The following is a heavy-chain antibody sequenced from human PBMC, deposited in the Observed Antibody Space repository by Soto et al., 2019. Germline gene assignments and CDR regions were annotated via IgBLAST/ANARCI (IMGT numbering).Heavy chain of an antibody. CDR3: ASLLAVAGTY. CDR1: GFTFSSYA. Sequence: QVQLVESGGGVVQPGRSLRLSCAASGFTFSSYAMHWVRQAPGKGLEWGAVISYDGSNKYYADSVKGRFTISRDNSENTLCLQMNSLRAEDTDVYYCASLLAVAGTYWGQGTLVTVSS. J-gene: IGHJ4*02. CDR2: ISYDGSNK. V-gene: IGHV3-30-3*01. D-gene: IGHD6-19*01.